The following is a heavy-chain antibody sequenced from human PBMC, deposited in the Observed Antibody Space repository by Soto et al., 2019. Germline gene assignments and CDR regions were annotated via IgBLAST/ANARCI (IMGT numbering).Heavy chain of an antibody. CDR1: GGSISSYY. CDR3: AREGGDYQHPIDY. D-gene: IGHD3-16*01. V-gene: IGHV4-59*01. Sequence: NPSETLSLTCTVSGGSISSYYWSWIRQPPGKGLEWIGYIYYSGSTNYNPSLKSRVTISVDTSKNQFSLKLSSVTAADTAVYYCAREGGDYQHPIDYWGQGTLVTVSS. J-gene: IGHJ4*02. CDR2: IYYSGST.